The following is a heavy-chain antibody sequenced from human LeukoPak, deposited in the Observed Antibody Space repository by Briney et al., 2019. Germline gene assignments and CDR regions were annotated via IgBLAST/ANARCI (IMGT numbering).Heavy chain of an antibody. D-gene: IGHD3-22*01. Sequence: SSVKVSCKASGYTFPSYGSSWVRQDPGQRLEWIGRISAYNGNTNYAQKLQGRVPMTTDASTSTAYMELRSLRSDDTAVYYCARDDDSSGYDPAGAFDIWGQGTMVTVSS. V-gene: IGHV1-18*01. CDR2: ISAYNGNT. CDR3: ARDDDSSGYDPAGAFDI. CDR1: GYTFPSYG. J-gene: IGHJ3*02.